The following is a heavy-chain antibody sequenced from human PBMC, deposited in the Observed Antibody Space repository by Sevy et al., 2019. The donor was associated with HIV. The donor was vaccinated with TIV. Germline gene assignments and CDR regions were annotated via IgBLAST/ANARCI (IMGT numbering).Heavy chain of an antibody. CDR3: ARGPRYSGYDRRGGAFDI. CDR2: ISSSSSTI. D-gene: IGHD5-12*01. J-gene: IGHJ3*02. Sequence: GGSLRLSCAASGFTFSSYSMNWVRQAPGKGLEWVSYISSSSSTIYYANSVKGRFTISRDNAKNSLYVQMNTLRAEDTAVYYCARGPRYSGYDRRGGAFDIWGQGTMVTVSS. V-gene: IGHV3-48*01. CDR1: GFTFSSYS.